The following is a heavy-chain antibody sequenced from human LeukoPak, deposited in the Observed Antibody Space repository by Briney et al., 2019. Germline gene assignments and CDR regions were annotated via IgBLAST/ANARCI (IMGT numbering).Heavy chain of an antibody. CDR3: ARGGGSRYYYYYYMDV. CDR1: GYTFTSYD. J-gene: IGHJ6*03. CDR2: ISAYNGNT. V-gene: IGHV1-18*01. Sequence: ASVKVSCKASGYTFTSYDINWVRQATGQGLEWMGWISAYNGNTNYAQKLQGRVTMTTDTSTSTAYMELRSLRSDDTAVYYCARGGGSRYYYYYYMDVWGKGTTVTVSS. D-gene: IGHD1-26*01.